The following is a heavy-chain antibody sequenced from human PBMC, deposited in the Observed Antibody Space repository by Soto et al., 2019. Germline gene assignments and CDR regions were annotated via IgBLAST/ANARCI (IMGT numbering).Heavy chain of an antibody. V-gene: IGHV3-30*18. CDR2: ISYDGSNK. Sequence: QVQLVESGGGVVQPGRSLRLSCAASGFTFSSYGMHWVRQAPGKGLEWVAVISYDGSNKYYADSVKGRFTISRDNSKNTLYLQMNSLRAEDTAVYYCAKPTTVSTPRAWFDPWGQGTLVTVSS. CDR3: AKPTTVSTPRAWFDP. CDR1: GFTFSSYG. J-gene: IGHJ5*02. D-gene: IGHD4-17*01.